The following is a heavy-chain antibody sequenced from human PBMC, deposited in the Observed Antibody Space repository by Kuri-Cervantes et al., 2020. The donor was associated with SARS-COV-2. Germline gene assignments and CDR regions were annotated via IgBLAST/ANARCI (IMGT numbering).Heavy chain of an antibody. J-gene: IGHJ4*01. CDR2: IYYLGNT. CDR3: ARRSWAYYFDF. V-gene: IGHV4-39*01. Sequence: GSLRLSCSVSRGSISSTSYYWAWIRQPPGKGLEWIGSIYYLGNTFYNPSLNSRVTISVDTSKNQFSLKVNSVTAADAAVYYCARRSWAYYFDFWGQGSLVTVSS. D-gene: IGHD7-27*01. CDR1: RGSISSTSYY.